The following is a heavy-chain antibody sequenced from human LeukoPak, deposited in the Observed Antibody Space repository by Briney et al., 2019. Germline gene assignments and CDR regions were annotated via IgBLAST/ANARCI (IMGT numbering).Heavy chain of an antibody. Sequence: GGSLRLSCAASGFTSSSYWMSWVRQAPGKGLEWVANIKQDGSEKYYVDSVKGRFTISRDNAKNSLYLQMNSLRAEDTAVYYCARAGYSYGLYYFDYWGQGTLVTVSS. J-gene: IGHJ4*02. D-gene: IGHD5-18*01. CDR2: IKQDGSEK. CDR3: ARAGYSYGLYYFDY. V-gene: IGHV3-7*01. CDR1: GFTSSSYW.